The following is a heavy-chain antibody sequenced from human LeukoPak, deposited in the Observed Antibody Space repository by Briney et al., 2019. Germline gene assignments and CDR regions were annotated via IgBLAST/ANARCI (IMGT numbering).Heavy chain of an antibody. CDR3: ARDPTYYYGSGSFYLDY. CDR2: ISYDGSNK. D-gene: IGHD3-10*01. Sequence: GGSLRLSCAASGFTFSSYAMHWVRQAPGKGLEWVAVISYDGSNKYYADSVKGRFTISRDNSKNTLYLQMNSLRAEDTAVYYCARDPTYYYGSGSFYLDYWGQGTLVTVSS. V-gene: IGHV3-30-3*01. J-gene: IGHJ4*02. CDR1: GFTFSSYA.